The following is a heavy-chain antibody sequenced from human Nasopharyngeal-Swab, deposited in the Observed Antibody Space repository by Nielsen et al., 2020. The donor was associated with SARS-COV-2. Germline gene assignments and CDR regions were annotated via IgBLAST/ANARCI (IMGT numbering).Heavy chain of an antibody. V-gene: IGHV4-4*07. CDR3: ARDGGTWFDP. Sequence: SETLSLTCTVSGDSINNHYWSWIRQPAGKGLQWIGRLYTSGSTTFKPPPNYNHSLKSRVSMSLDTSKNQFSLRLTSVTAADTAVYYSARDGGTWFDPWGQGTLVTVSS. D-gene: IGHD3-16*01. J-gene: IGHJ5*02. CDR1: GDSINNHY. CDR2: LYTSGSTTFKPPP.